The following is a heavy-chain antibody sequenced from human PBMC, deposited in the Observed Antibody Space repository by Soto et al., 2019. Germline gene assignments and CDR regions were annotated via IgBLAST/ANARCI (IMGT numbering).Heavy chain of an antibody. CDR3: ARSGYSYGSYYYYGMDV. V-gene: IGHV1-69*13. J-gene: IGHJ6*02. CDR1: GGTFSSYA. Sequence: SVKVSCKASGGTFSSYAINWVRQAPGQGLEWMGGIIPIFGPADYAQKFQGRVTITADESTSTAYMELSSLRSEDTAVYYCARSGYSYGSYYYYGMDVWG. D-gene: IGHD5-18*01. CDR2: IIPIFGPA.